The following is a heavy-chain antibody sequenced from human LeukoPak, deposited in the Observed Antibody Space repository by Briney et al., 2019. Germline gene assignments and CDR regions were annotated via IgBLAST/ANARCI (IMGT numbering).Heavy chain of an antibody. Sequence: GGSLRLSCAASGFTFSSYSMNWVRQAPGKGLEWISYISSSSSTIYYADSVKGRFTISRDNAKNSLYLQMNSLRAEDTAVYYCARDQQHRDAFDIWGQGTMVTVSS. CDR1: GFTFSSYS. J-gene: IGHJ3*02. CDR2: ISSSSSTI. CDR3: ARDQQHRDAFDI. D-gene: IGHD6-13*01. V-gene: IGHV3-48*04.